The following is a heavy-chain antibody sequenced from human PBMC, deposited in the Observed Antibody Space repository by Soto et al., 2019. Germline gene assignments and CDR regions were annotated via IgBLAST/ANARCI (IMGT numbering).Heavy chain of an antibody. D-gene: IGHD2-15*01. J-gene: IGHJ4*02. CDR2: IYYSGST. CDR1: GGSISSGGYY. CDR3: ARVRAGVVVAKFDY. V-gene: IGHV4-31*03. Sequence: SETLSLTCTVSGGSISSGGYYWSWIRQHPGKGLEWIGYIYYSGSTYYNPSLKSRGTISVDTSKNQFSLKLSSVTAADTAVYYCARVRAGVVVAKFDYWGQGTLVTVSS.